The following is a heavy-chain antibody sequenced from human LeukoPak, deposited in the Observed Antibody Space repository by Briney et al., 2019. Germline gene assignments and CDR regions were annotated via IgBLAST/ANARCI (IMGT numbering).Heavy chain of an antibody. CDR2: IGGSGKNI. V-gene: IGHV3-23*01. CDR1: GFTFSSYA. J-gene: IGHJ4*02. Sequence: GGSLRLSCAASGFTFSSYAMSWVRQAPGKGLEWVSGIGGSGKNIYYADSVKGRFTISRDNSKNTLYLQMNSLRAEDSAVYYCAKDRGYFEVFDYWGQGTLVTVSS. D-gene: IGHD3-9*01. CDR3: AKDRGYFEVFDY.